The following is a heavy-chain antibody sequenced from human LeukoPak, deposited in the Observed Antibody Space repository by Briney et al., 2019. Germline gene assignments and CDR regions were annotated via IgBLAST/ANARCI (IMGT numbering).Heavy chain of an antibody. CDR3: IPRGS. V-gene: IGHV3-23*01. D-gene: IGHD2-21*01. CDR2: ISYSGGST. J-gene: IGHJ5*02. Sequence: GGSLRLSCAPSGFTFRSYAMKWVRQAPGKGLEWVSSISYSGGSTYYADSVKGRFTISRDNSKNTLYLQMDSLRAEDTAVYYCIPRGSWGQGTLVTVSS. CDR1: GFTFRSYA.